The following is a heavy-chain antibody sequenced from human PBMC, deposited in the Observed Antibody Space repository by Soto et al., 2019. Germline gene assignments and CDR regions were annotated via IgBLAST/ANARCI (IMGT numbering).Heavy chain of an antibody. Sequence: GGSLRLSCAASGFTFSSYAMSWVRQAPGKGLEWVSAISGSGGSTYYADSVKGRFTISRDNSKNTLYLQMNSLRAEDTAVYYCAKDGFPTYCSGGSCYGRYPDYYFDYWGQGTLVTVSS. CDR3: AKDGFPTYCSGGSCYGRYPDYYFDY. CDR2: ISGSGGST. CDR1: GFTFSSYA. V-gene: IGHV3-23*01. D-gene: IGHD2-15*01. J-gene: IGHJ4*02.